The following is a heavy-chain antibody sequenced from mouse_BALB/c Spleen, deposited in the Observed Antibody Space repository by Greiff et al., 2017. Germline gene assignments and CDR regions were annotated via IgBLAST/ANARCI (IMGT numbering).Heavy chain of an antibody. D-gene: IGHD2-1*01. CDR2: IWGDGST. Sequence: QVQLQQSGPGLVAPSQSLSITCTVSGFSLTGYGVNWVRQPPGKGLEWLGMIWGDGSTDYNSALKSRLSISKDNSKSQVFLKMNSLQTDDTARYYCARVYGNYGGLFDYWGQGTTLTVSS. J-gene: IGHJ2*01. V-gene: IGHV2-6-7*01. CDR1: GFSLTGYG. CDR3: ARVYGNYGGLFDY.